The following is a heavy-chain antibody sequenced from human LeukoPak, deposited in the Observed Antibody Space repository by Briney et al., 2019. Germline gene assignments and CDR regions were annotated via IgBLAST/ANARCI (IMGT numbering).Heavy chain of an antibody. CDR1: GGTFSSSA. Sequence: SVKVSCKTSGGTFSSSAITWVRQAPGQGLEWMGGIIPIFGTANYAQKFQGRVTITADESTSTAYMELSSLRSEDTAVYYCARAAYSRWSHFDYWGQGTLVAVSS. J-gene: IGHJ4*02. CDR3: ARAAYSRWSHFDY. V-gene: IGHV1-69*13. D-gene: IGHD2-15*01. CDR2: IIPIFGTA.